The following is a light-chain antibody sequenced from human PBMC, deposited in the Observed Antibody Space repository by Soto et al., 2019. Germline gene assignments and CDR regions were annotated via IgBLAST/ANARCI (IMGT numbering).Light chain of an antibody. CDR1: GSSIGTNT. CDR3: AAWDGSLNNVL. J-gene: IGLJ2*01. V-gene: IGLV1-44*01. Sequence: QSALTQPPSASGTPGQRVSISCSGSGSSIGTNTVNWYRQLPGTAPKLLIYANNQRPSGVPDRFSGSKSGTSASLAISGLQSEDEAEYYCAAWDGSLNNVLFGGGTKVTVL. CDR2: ANN.